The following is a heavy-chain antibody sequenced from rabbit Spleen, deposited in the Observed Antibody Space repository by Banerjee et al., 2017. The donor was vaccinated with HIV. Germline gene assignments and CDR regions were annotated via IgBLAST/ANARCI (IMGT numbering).Heavy chain of an antibody. J-gene: IGHJ6*01. D-gene: IGHD1-1*01. Sequence: QEQLVESGGDLVKPGASLTLTCTASGVSFSSSSYMCWVRQAPGKGLEWIACIDAGSSGFTYFASWAKGRFTISKTSSTTVTLQMTSLTAADTATYFCARDTSSSFSSYGMDLWGQGTLVTVS. CDR1: GVSFSSSSY. CDR2: IDAGSSGFT. V-gene: IGHV1S45*01. CDR3: ARDTSSSFSSYGMDL.